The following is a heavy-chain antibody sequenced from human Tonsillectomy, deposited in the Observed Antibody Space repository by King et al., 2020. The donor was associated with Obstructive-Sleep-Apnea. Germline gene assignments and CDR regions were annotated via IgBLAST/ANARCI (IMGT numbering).Heavy chain of an antibody. CDR3: AKEGGGSGIYWVDS. J-gene: IGHJ4*02. CDR2: INTHGTT. Sequence: VQLVESGGGMVQPGGSLRLSCLASGFTFSSYAISWVRQAPGKGLEWVSGINTHGTTFHAASVRGRCTISRDNSKYTVNLQVNSLGAEETALYYCAKEGGGSGIYWVDSWGQGTLVTVSS. V-gene: IGHV3-23*04. D-gene: IGHD3-10*01. CDR1: GFTFSSYA.